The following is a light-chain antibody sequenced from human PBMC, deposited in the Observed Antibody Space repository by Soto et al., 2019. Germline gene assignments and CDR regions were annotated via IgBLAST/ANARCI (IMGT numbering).Light chain of an antibody. CDR1: QDISNY. J-gene: IGKJ1*01. CDR2: AAS. Sequence: DIQMTQSPSSLSASVGDRVTITCRATQDISNYLAWYKQKPGKVPNLLIYAASTLQSGVPSRFSGSGSGTDFTLTISSLQPEDVATYYCQKYNSAPPWTFGQGTKVEI. V-gene: IGKV1-27*01. CDR3: QKYNSAPPWT.